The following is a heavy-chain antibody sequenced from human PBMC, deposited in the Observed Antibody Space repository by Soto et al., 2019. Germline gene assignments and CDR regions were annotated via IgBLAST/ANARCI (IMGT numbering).Heavy chain of an antibody. Sequence: PGGSLRLSCAASGFTVSSNYMSWVRQAPGKGLEWVSVIYSGGSTYYADSVKGRFTISRDNSKNTLYLQMNSLRAEGTAVYYCARDVSRSVDGRFEYWGHGTLVTVPS. CDR2: IYSGGST. CDR3: ARDVSRSVDGRFEY. CDR1: GFTVSSNY. J-gene: IGHJ4*01. D-gene: IGHD6-19*01. V-gene: IGHV3-53*01.